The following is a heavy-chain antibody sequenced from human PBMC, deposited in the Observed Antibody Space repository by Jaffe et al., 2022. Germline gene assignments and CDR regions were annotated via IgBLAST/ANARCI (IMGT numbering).Heavy chain of an antibody. V-gene: IGHV3-53*04. CDR2: IYSGGST. J-gene: IGHJ4*02. Sequence: EVQLVESGGGLVQPGGSLRLSCAASGFTVSSNYMSWVRQAPGKGLEWVSVIYSGGSTYYADSVKGRFTISRHNSKNTLYLQMNSLRAEDTAVYYCARDFTAGSSGWYYFDYWGQGTLVTVSS. D-gene: IGHD6-19*01. CDR1: GFTVSSNY. CDR3: ARDFTAGSSGWYYFDY.